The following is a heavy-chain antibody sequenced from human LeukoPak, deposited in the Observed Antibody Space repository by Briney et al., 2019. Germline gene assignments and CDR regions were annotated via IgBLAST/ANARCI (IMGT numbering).Heavy chain of an antibody. CDR2: TYYRSKWYN. J-gene: IGHJ4*02. Sequence: SQTLSLTCAISGESVCSNSAAWNWIRQSPSRGLEWLGRTYYRSKWYNDYAVSVKSRITINPDTSKNQFSLQLNSVAPEDTAVYYCARDTTSNYYFDYWGQGTLVTVSS. V-gene: IGHV6-1*01. D-gene: IGHD1-1*01. CDR3: ARDTTSNYYFDY. CDR1: GESVCSNSAA.